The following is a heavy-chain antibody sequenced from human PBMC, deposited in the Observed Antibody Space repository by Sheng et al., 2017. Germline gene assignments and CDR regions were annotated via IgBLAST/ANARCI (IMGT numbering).Heavy chain of an antibody. Sequence: QLQLQESGPGLVKPSETLSLTCTVSGGSISSSNYYWGWIRQPPGNGLEWIGNIYYSGTTYYNPSLRSRVTMSVDTSKNQFSLKLSSVTAADTAVYYCARVSRDGYSLYYYYMDVWGQGTTVTVSS. CDR3: ARVSRDGYSLYYYYMDV. J-gene: IGHJ6*03. CDR1: GGSISSSNYY. D-gene: IGHD4-4*01. V-gene: IGHV4-39*07. CDR2: IYYSGTT.